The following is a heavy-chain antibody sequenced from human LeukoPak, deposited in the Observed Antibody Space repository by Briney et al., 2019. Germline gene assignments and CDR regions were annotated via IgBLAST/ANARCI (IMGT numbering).Heavy chain of an antibody. CDR2: IYPGDSDT. J-gene: IGHJ6*02. CDR3: ARLAVAAPPGDYYGMDV. V-gene: IGHV5-51*01. D-gene: IGHD6-19*01. Sequence: GESLKISCKGSGYSFTSYWIGWVRQMPGKGLEWMGIIYPGDSDTRYSPSFQGQVTISADKSISTAYLQWSSLKASDTAMYYCARLAVAAPPGDYYGMDVWGQGTTVTVSS. CDR1: GYSFTSYW.